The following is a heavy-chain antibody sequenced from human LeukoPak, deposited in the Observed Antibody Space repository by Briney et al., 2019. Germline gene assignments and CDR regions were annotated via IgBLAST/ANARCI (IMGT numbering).Heavy chain of an antibody. CDR3: ARVDIATGFYHYGMDV. V-gene: IGHV1-18*01. Sequence: ASVKVSCKASGYTFRNYGISWVRQAPGQGLEWMGWINTYNGDTKYAQKVQGRDTMTTDTSTSTAYMEMRSLRSDDTAVYYCARVDIATGFYHYGMDVWGQGTTVTVSS. CDR2: INTYNGDT. CDR1: GYTFRNYG. D-gene: IGHD3-9*01. J-gene: IGHJ6*02.